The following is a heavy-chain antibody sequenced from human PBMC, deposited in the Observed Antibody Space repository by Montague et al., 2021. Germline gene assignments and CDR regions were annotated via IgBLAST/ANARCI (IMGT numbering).Heavy chain of an antibody. Sequence: SLRLSCAASGFPFSSFWMTWVRQAPGKGLEWVANIKEDGSEKYYVDSVKGRFTISRGNAKNSLYLQMDSLRAEDTAIYYCTKSTWYAFDYWGQGTLVTVSS. J-gene: IGHJ4*02. V-gene: IGHV3-7*01. D-gene: IGHD2-8*01. CDR3: TKSTWYAFDY. CDR2: IKEDGSEK. CDR1: GFPFSSFW.